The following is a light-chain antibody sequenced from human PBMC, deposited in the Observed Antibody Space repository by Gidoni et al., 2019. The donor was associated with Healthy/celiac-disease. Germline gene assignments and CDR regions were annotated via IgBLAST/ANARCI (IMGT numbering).Light chain of an antibody. V-gene: IGKV1-39*01. Sequence: HSTSTGSASVGDRVTITCRASQSISSYLNWYQQKPGKAPKLLIYAASSLQSGVPSRFSGSGSGTDFTLTISSLQPEDFATYYCQQSYSTPWTFGQGTKVEI. CDR3: QQSYSTPWT. J-gene: IGKJ1*01. CDR1: QSISSY. CDR2: AAS.